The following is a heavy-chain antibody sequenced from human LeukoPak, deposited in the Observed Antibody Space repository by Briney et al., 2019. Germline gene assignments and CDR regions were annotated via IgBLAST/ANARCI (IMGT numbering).Heavy chain of an antibody. CDR2: IRSKAYGGTP. V-gene: IGHV3-49*03. CDR1: GFTFGAYG. D-gene: IGHD6-13*01. J-gene: IGHJ3*02. CDR3: AKDEGSYGSNWYSAFDI. Sequence: GGSLRLSCTASGFTFGAYGMSWFRQAPGKGLEWVSLIRSKAYGGTPEYATSVKGRFTISRDDSKSIAYLQMNGLKTEDTAVYYCAKDEGSYGSNWYSAFDIWGQGTMVTVSS.